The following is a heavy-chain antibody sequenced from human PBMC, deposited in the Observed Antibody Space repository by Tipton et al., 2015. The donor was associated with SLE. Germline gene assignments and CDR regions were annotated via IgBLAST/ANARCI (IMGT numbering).Heavy chain of an antibody. Sequence: SLRLSCAASGFTFSSYAMNWVRQAPGKGLEWVSYITIGGSTLYYADSVRGRFTISRDNAKNSLYLQMNSLRAEDTAVYNCARAARGSSSSAFDIWGQGTMVTVSS. D-gene: IGHD6-6*01. CDR2: ITIGGSTL. V-gene: IGHV3-48*03. J-gene: IGHJ3*02. CDR1: GFTFSSYA. CDR3: ARAARGSSSSAFDI.